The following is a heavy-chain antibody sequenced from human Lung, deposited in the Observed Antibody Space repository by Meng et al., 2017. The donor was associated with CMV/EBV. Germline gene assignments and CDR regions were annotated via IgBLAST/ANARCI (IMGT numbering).Heavy chain of an antibody. J-gene: IGHJ5*01. CDR3: ASANHFGSGMAFDS. CDR2: INTDGATT. D-gene: IGHD3-10*01. CDR1: GFTFNRFW. V-gene: IGHV3-74*01. Sequence: GEXXTISCTASGFTFNRFWIHWVRQAPGKGPVWVSVINTDGATTRYADSVKGRFTISRDNTKSTLYLQMNNLRAEDTAVYYCASANHFGSGMAFDSWGQGXLVTVSS.